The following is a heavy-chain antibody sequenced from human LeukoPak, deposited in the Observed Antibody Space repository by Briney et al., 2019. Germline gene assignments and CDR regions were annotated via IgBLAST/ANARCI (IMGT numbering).Heavy chain of an antibody. CDR1: GGSISSYY. D-gene: IGHD3-22*01. CDR3: ARDAADYYDSSGYHNWFDP. J-gene: IGHJ5*02. Sequence: SETLSLTCTVSGGSISSYYWSWIRQPAGKGLEWIGRIYTSGSTNYNPSLKSRVTMSVDTSKNQFSLKPSSVTTADTAVYYCARDAADYYDSSGYHNWFDPWGQGTLVTVSS. CDR2: IYTSGST. V-gene: IGHV4-4*07.